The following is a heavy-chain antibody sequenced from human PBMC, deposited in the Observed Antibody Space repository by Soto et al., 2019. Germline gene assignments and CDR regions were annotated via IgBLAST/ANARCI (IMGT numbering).Heavy chain of an antibody. V-gene: IGHV1-3*05. CDR1: GYTFTSYA. CDR2: INAGNGNT. D-gene: IGHD2-2*01. J-gene: IGHJ5*02. CDR3: ARDRGGDIVLVHWFDP. Sequence: QVQLVQSGAEEKKPGASVKVSCKASGYTFTSYAMHWVRQAPGQRLEWMGWINAGNGNTKYSQKFQGRVTITRDTSASTAYMELSSLRSEDTAVYYCARDRGGDIVLVHWFDPWGQGTLVTVSS.